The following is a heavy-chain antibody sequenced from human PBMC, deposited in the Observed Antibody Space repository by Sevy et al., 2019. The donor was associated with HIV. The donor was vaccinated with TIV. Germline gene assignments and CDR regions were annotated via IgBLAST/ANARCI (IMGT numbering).Heavy chain of an antibody. CDR1: GYTFSSYG. Sequence: ASVKVSCKASGYTFSSYGISWVRQAPGQGLEWMGWISDYNGYTNYAHKFQGRVTMSKETSTRKAYMELRSLRSDDTDVYFCAREGYYYRSGTYRPPNYYGMDVWGQGTAVTVSS. J-gene: IGHJ6*02. V-gene: IGHV1-18*01. CDR2: ISDYNGYT. CDR3: AREGYYYRSGTYRPPNYYGMDV. D-gene: IGHD3-10*01.